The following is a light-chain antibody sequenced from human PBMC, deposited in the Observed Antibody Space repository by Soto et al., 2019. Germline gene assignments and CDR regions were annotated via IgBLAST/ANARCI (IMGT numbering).Light chain of an antibody. CDR1: QSVSNNY. CDR2: GAS. Sequence: IVLTKTQGTLSLSPGERSTLSGSSSQSVSNNYLAWHQQKPGQAPRLLIYGASSRATGIPDRFSGSGSGTDFTLTISRLEPEDFAVYYCQQYGSSLSWTFGQGSNVDIK. J-gene: IGKJ1*01. CDR3: QQYGSSLSWT. V-gene: IGKV3-20*01.